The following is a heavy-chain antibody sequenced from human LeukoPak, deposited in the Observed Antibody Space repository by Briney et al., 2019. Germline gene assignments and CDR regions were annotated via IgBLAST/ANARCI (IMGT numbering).Heavy chain of an antibody. CDR3: AKDSIYGDWGNAFDI. V-gene: IGHV3-30*02. CDR1: GFAFSNSG. D-gene: IGHD3-16*01. CDR2: LRFDGSNK. Sequence: PGGSLRLSCAASGFAFSNSGMHWVRQAPGKGLEWLAFLRFDGSNKFYTDSVKGRFTISRDNSKNTVYLQMNSLRPEDTAVYYCAKDSIYGDWGNAFDIWGQGTMVTASS. J-gene: IGHJ3*02.